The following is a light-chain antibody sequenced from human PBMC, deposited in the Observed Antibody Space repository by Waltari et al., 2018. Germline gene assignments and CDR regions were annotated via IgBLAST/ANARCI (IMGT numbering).Light chain of an antibody. J-gene: IGKJ4*01. CDR3: QQYDGSAVT. CDR1: QSASSTS. CDR2: GTS. V-gene: IGKV3-20*01. Sequence: CRARQSASSTSLAWNQQKPGQAPRLLIDGTSSKSTGFPDRFSGSGSGTDVTLTISRLEPEDFAVYHCQQYDGSAVTFGGGTKVEIK.